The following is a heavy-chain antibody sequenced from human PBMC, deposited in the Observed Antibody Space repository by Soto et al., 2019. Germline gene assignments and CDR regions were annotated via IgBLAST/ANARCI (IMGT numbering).Heavy chain of an antibody. CDR2: SIPNFETS. J-gene: IGHJ4*02. CDR3: AMPYYDSIGYYLWYCDY. D-gene: IGHD3-22*01. V-gene: IGHV1-69*06. CDR1: GDSFNTFA. Sequence: VQSVQSGAEVKKPGSSVKLSCKASGDSFNTFAFPWVRQAPGQGGEWVGGSIPNFETSNYAQEVQGRVTSIADKSTSTPYMELSSLRSEGPAVYYCAMPYYDSIGYYLWYCDYWGQGTLVTVSS.